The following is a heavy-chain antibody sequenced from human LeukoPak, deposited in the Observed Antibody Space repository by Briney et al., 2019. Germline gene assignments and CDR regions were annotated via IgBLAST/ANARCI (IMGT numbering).Heavy chain of an antibody. CDR2: IYYSGST. V-gene: IGHV4-39*01. Sequence: SETLSLTCTVPGGSISSSSYYWGWIRQPPGKGLEWIGSIYYSGSTYYNPSLKSRVTISVDTSKNQFSLKLSSVTAADTAVYYCARHGWGSGWYLDYFDYWGQGTLVTVSS. D-gene: IGHD6-19*01. CDR3: ARHGWGSGWYLDYFDY. CDR1: GGSISSSSYY. J-gene: IGHJ4*02.